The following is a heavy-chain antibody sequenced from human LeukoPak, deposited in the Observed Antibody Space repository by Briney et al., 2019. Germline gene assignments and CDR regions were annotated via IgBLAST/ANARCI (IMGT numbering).Heavy chain of an antibody. Sequence: GGPLRLSCAPSGFTFSSYSMNWVPRAQGRGRGGVTFIRSRAYGATSEYGASVKGRFTISRDDSKSIAYLQMNSLETEDTAVYYCTRVNGYNNYDYWGQGTLVTVSS. CDR2: IRSRAYGATS. CDR3: TRVNGYNNYDY. J-gene: IGHJ4*02. V-gene: IGHV3-49*04. D-gene: IGHD5-24*01. CDR1: GFTFSSYS.